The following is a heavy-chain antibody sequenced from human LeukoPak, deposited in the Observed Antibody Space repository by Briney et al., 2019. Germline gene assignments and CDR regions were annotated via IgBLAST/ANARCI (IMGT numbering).Heavy chain of an antibody. D-gene: IGHD1-1*01. CDR3: ARATQDFYYYYGMDV. J-gene: IGHJ6*02. CDR2: IKQDGSDK. V-gene: IGHV3-7*01. Sequence: GDSLRLSCAASGFTFTKYWMTWVRQAPGKGLEWVGNIKQDGSDKNYMDSVKGRFTISRDNTKNSVYLQMSSLRAEDTAVYYCARATQDFYYYYGMDVWGQGTTVTVSS. CDR1: GFTFTKYW.